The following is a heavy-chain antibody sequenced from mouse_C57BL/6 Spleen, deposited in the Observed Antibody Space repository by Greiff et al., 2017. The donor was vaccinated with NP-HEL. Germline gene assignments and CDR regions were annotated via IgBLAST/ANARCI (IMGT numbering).Heavy chain of an antibody. V-gene: IGHV1-50*01. D-gene: IGHD2-3*01. CDR2: IDPSDSYT. J-gene: IGHJ3*01. Sequence: QVQLQQPGAELVKPGASVKLSCKASGYTFTSYWMQWVKQRPGQGLEWIGEIDPSDSYTNYNQKFKGKATLTVDTSSSTAYMQLSSLTSEDSAVYYCAGYFYWGQGTLVTVSA. CDR3: AGYFY. CDR1: GYTFTSYW.